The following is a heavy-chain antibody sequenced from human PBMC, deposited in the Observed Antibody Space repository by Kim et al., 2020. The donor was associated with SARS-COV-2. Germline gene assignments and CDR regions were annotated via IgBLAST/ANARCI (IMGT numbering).Heavy chain of an antibody. Sequence: ADSVKGRFTNSRDNSKNAVYLQMNSLRPEDTAVYYCARPMATSSNNAFDIWGQGTMVTVSS. V-gene: IGHV3-30*01. D-gene: IGHD1-26*01. J-gene: IGHJ3*02. CDR3: ARPMATSSNNAFDI.